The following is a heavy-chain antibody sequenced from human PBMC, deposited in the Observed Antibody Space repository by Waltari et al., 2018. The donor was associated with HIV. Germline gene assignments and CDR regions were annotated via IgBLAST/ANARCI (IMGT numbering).Heavy chain of an antibody. Sequence: QVQLQESGPGLVKPPETLSLTCTVSGGSISSYSGTWLRKPAGKGLEWIGRIYTSGSTNYNPSLKSRVTMSVDTSKNQFSLKLSSVTAADTAVYYCAREQGSCHGNCYYGMDVWGQGTTVTVSS. CDR3: AREQGSCHGNCYYGMDV. CDR2: IYTSGST. V-gene: IGHV4-4*07. CDR1: GGSISSYS. J-gene: IGHJ6*02. D-gene: IGHD3-16*02.